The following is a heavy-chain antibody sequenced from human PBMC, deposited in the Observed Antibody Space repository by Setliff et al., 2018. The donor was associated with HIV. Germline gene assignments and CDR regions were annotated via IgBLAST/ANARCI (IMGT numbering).Heavy chain of an antibody. CDR3: AKKPLGYYYDSSGYYQRAKYFDY. J-gene: IGHJ4*02. Sequence: GGSLRLSCAASGFTFSSYAMSWVRQAPGKGLEWVSAISGSGGSTYYADSVKGRFTISRDNSKNTLYLQMNSPRAEDTAVYYCAKKPLGYYYDSSGYYQRAKYFDYWGQGTLVTVSS. D-gene: IGHD3-22*01. V-gene: IGHV3-23*01. CDR2: ISGSGGST. CDR1: GFTFSSYA.